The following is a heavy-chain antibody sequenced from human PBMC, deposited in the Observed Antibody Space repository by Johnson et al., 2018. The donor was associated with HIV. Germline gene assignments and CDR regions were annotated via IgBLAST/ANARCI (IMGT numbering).Heavy chain of an antibody. J-gene: IGHJ3*02. D-gene: IGHD2-2*01. CDR2: INWNGGTT. CDR3: ARLYCSSTSCYEGGGDAFDI. V-gene: IGHV3-20*04. CDR1: GFTFDDYA. Sequence: VQLVESGGGVVQPGRSLRLSCAASGFTFDDYAMTWVRQAPGKGLEWVSAINWNGGTTGYTDSVKGRFTISRDNAKNSLYLQMNSLRAEDTALYYCARLYCSSTSCYEGGGDAFDIWGQGTMVTVSS.